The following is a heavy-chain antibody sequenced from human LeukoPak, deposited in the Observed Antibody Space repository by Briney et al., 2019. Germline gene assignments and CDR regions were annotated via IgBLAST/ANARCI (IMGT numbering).Heavy chain of an antibody. CDR1: GFTFSSYS. CDR2: ISSSSSYI. V-gene: IGHV3-21*01. D-gene: IGHD1-26*01. CDR3: ARDNIVGATGAFDI. Sequence: GGSLRLSYAASGFTFSSYSMNWVRQAPGKGLEWVSSISSSSSYIYYADSVKGRFTISRDNAKNSLYLQMNSLRAEDTAVYYCARDNIVGATGAFDIWGQGTMVTVSS. J-gene: IGHJ3*02.